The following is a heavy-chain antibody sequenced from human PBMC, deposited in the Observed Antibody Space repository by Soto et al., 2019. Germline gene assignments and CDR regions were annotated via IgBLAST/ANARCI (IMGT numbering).Heavy chain of an antibody. CDR1: GGSFSGYY. D-gene: IGHD3-22*01. V-gene: IGHV4-34*01. CDR2: IYYTGNT. J-gene: IGHJ4*02. CDR3: ERHSIWLLLSDY. Sequence: SETLSLTCAVDGGSFSGYYWTWIRQPPGKGLEWIGSIYYTGNTYYSPSLKSRVTISVDTSKNQFSLKLGSVTAADTAVYFCERHSIWLLLSDYWGQGTLVTVSS.